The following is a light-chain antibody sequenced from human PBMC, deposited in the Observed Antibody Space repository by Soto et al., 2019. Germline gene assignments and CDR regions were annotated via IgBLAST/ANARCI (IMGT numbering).Light chain of an antibody. Sequence: QSVLTQPASVSGSPGQSITISSTGTSSDVGSYNLVSWYQQHPGKAPKVMIYEGSKRPSGVSNRFSGSKSGNTASLTISGLQAEDEADYSCCSYAGSSTFGVFGGGTKLTVL. V-gene: IGLV2-23*03. J-gene: IGLJ2*01. CDR3: CSYAGSSTFGV. CDR1: SSDVGSYNL. CDR2: EGS.